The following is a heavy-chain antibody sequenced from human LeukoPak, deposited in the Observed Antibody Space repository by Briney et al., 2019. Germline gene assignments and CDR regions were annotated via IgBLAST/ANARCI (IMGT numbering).Heavy chain of an antibody. CDR3: SREGRSSTPGY. CDR1: GGPIRSYY. Sequence: PSETLSLTCTVSGGPIRSYYWGWVRQPAGKRLEWIGRISASGSTDYNPSLKRRVTMSVDTSKNQFSLRLSSVTAADTAVYYCSREGRSSTPGYWGQGALVTVSS. V-gene: IGHV4-4*07. D-gene: IGHD2-15*01. J-gene: IGHJ4*02. CDR2: ISASGST.